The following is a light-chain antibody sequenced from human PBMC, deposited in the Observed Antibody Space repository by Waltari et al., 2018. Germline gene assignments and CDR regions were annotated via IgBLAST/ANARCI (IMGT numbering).Light chain of an antibody. J-gene: IGLJ3*02. CDR1: SGHTTNI. Sequence: QLVLTRSPSASASLGASVKLTCTLSSGHTTNIIAWLQQKPEKGPRYLMKVNSDGSHNKGVEIPDRFSGSSSGAERYLTISSLQSEDEADYYCQTGGHGTWVFGGGTRLTVL. V-gene: IGLV4-69*01. CDR2: VNSDGSH. CDR3: QTGGHGTWV.